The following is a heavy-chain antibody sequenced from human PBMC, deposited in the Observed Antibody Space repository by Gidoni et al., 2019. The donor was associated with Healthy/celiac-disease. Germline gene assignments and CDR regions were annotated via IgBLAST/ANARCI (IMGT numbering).Heavy chain of an antibody. V-gene: IGHV2-5*02. CDR3: AHQTVTKDAFDI. Sequence: QTTLKVSGPTLVKPTPTLTLTCTFPGFSLSNSGVGVGWIRQPPGKALEWLALIYWDDDKRYSPSLKSRLTITKDTSKNQVVLTMTNMDPVDTATYYCAHQTVTKDAFDIWGQGTMVTVSS. CDR1: GFSLSNSGVG. D-gene: IGHD4-17*01. CDR2: IYWDDDK. J-gene: IGHJ3*02.